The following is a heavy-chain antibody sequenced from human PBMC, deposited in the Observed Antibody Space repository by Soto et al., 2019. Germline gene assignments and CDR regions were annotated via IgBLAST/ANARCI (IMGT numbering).Heavy chain of an antibody. Sequence: ASVKVACKASGYTFTSYGISWVRQAPGQGLEWMGWISAYNGNTNYAQKLQGRVTMTTDTSTSTAYMELRSLRSDDTAVYYCGRGRIVGATSPWVTWGQGTLVTVSS. CDR3: GRGRIVGATSPWVT. J-gene: IGHJ5*02. V-gene: IGHV1-18*01. D-gene: IGHD1-26*01. CDR2: ISAYNGNT. CDR1: GYTFTSYG.